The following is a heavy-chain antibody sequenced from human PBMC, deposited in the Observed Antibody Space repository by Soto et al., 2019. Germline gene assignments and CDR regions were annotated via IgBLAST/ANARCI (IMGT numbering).Heavy chain of an antibody. J-gene: IGHJ4*02. CDR1: GFTFSSYS. D-gene: IGHD6-13*01. V-gene: IGHV3-48*02. Sequence: GGSLRLSCAASGFTFSSYSMNWVRQAPGKGLEWVSYISSSSSTIYYAYSVKGRFTISRDNAKNSLYLQMNSLRDEDTAIYYCASELGYSSSFDFWGQGTLVTVSS. CDR2: ISSSSSTI. CDR3: ASELGYSSSFDF.